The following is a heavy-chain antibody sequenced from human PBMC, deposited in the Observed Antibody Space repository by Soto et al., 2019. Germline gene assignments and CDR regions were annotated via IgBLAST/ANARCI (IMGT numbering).Heavy chain of an antibody. D-gene: IGHD6-6*01. Sequence: QVQLQQWGAGLLKPSETLSLTCAVYGGSFSGYYWSWIRQPQGKGLEWIGEINHSGSTNYNPSLKIRGSISVDTSKNQFSLKLSSLTAADTAVYYCAREVAARRFPSSYYYYYYMDVWGKGTTVTVSS. CDR1: GGSFSGYY. CDR3: AREVAARRFPSSYYYYYYMDV. J-gene: IGHJ6*03. CDR2: INHSGST. V-gene: IGHV4-34*01.